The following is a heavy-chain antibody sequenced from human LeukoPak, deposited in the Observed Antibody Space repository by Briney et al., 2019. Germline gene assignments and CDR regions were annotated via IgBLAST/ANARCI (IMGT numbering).Heavy chain of an antibody. CDR2: IYPGNSNT. Sequence: GESLKISCKGSGYSFTSYWIGWVRQMPGKGLEWMGIIYPGNSNTRYRPSFQGQVTISADKSINTAYLQWSSLKASDTAMYYCASYCSSTRCLDFDYWGQGTLVTVSS. CDR3: ASYCSSTRCLDFDY. D-gene: IGHD2-2*01. CDR1: GYSFTSYW. J-gene: IGHJ4*02. V-gene: IGHV5-51*01.